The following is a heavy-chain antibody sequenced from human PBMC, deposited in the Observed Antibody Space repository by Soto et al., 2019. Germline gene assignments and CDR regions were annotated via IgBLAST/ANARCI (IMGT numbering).Heavy chain of an antibody. D-gene: IGHD2-15*01. CDR3: ANYCSGGSCYRDPFDY. CDR1: GFTFSSYA. CDR2: ISGSGGST. J-gene: IGHJ4*02. V-gene: IGHV3-23*01. Sequence: PGGSLRLSCAASGFTFSSYAMSWVRQAPGKGLEWVSAISGSGGSTYYADSVKGRFTISRDNSKNTLYLQMNSLRAEDTAVYYCANYCSGGSCYRDPFDYWGQGTLVTVSS.